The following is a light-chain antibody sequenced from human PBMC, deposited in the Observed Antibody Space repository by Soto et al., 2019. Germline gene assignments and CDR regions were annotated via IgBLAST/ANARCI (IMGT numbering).Light chain of an antibody. CDR2: AAS. CDR3: QQYDIWPPT. V-gene: IGKV1-39*01. Sequence: DIQMTQSPSSLSASVGDRVTITCRASQSISSYLNWYQQKPGKAPKLLIYAASSLQSGVPSRFSGSGSGTDFILTISSLQSEDFAVYYCQQYDIWPPTFGQGTKVDIK. CDR1: QSISSY. J-gene: IGKJ1*01.